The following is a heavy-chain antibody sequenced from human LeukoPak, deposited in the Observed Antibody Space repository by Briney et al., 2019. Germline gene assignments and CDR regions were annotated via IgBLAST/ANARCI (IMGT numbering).Heavy chain of an antibody. V-gene: IGHV3-48*04. Sequence: GGSLRLSCAASGFPFSGYTMNWVRQAPGKGLEWVSYISISSSTIFYVDSVKGRFTISRDNAKNSVYLQMDSLRAEDTAMYYCVRRSGSYWYFDYWGQGTLVTVSS. CDR1: GFPFSGYT. CDR3: VRRSGSYWYFDY. J-gene: IGHJ4*02. D-gene: IGHD1-26*01. CDR2: ISISSSTI.